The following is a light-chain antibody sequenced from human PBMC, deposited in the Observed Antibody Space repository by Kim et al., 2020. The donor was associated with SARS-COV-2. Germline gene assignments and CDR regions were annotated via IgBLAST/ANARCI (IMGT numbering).Light chain of an antibody. CDR3: QKTNSFPLT. J-gene: IGKJ4*01. CDR1: HGIGRW. CDR2: AAS. V-gene: IGKV1D-12*01. Sequence: DIQMTQSPSSVSASVGDTVTVTCRASHGIGRWLAWYQQKPGKAPKLLIYAASSLQTGVPSRFSGSGSETDFTLTISSLQPEDFATYFCQKTNSFPLTFGGGTKVDIK.